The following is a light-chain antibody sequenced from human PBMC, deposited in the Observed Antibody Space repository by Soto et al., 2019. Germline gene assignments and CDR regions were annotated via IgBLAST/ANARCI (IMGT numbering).Light chain of an antibody. CDR2: EVS. Sequence: QSALTQSASVSESPGQTITISCTGTSSDIGAYNYVSWYQQHPGKAPKLMIYEVSNRPSGVSNRFCGSKSGNTASLTISGLQDEYEAEYYCSSYTGSSTPYVFGTGTKLTVL. CDR1: SSDIGAYNY. V-gene: IGLV2-14*01. CDR3: SSYTGSSTPYV. J-gene: IGLJ1*01.